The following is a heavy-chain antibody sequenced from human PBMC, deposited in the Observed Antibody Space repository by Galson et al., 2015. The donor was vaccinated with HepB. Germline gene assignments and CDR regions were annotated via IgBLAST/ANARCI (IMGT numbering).Heavy chain of an antibody. D-gene: IGHD2-15*01. CDR2: IYYSGST. CDR3: ARDTVVVVAAEGYYYGMDV. CDR1: SDSISSGDYY. Sequence: TLSLTCTVSSDSISSGDYYWTWIRQPPGKGLEWIGYIYYSGSTYYSPSLKSRVTISVDTSKNQFSLKLRSVAAADTAVYYCARDTVVVVAAEGYYYGMDVWGQGTTVTVSS. J-gene: IGHJ6*02. V-gene: IGHV4-30-4*01.